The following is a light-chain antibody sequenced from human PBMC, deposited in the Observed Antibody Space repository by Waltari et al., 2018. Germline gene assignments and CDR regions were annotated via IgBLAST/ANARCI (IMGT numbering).Light chain of an antibody. CDR1: QRVSTY. CDR3: QHYNNWPIT. V-gene: IGKV3-11*01. Sequence: EIVLTQSPVILSLSPGEGATLSCRASQRVSTYLAWYQQKPGQAPRLLIYGASNRATGIPARFSGRVSWTDFTLSINSLEPEDFAVYYCQHYNNWPITFGQGTRLEIK. J-gene: IGKJ5*01. CDR2: GAS.